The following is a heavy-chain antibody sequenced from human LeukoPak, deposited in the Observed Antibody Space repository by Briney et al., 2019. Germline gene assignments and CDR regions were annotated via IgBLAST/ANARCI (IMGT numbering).Heavy chain of an antibody. CDR1: GYTFTGYY. CDR3: ARVAYYYDSAGLYLNYLYGMDV. J-gene: IGHJ6*02. D-gene: IGHD3-22*01. CDR2: INPNSGGT. Sequence: ASVKVSCKASGYTFTGYYMHWVRQAPGQGLEWMGWINPNSGGTNYAQKFQGRVTMTRDTSISTAYMELSSLRSEDTAVYYCARVAYYYDSAGLYLNYLYGMDVWGQGTTVTVSS. V-gene: IGHV1-2*02.